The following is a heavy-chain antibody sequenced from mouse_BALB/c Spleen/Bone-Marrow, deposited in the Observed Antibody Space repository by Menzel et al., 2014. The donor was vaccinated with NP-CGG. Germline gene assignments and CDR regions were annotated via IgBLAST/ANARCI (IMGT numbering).Heavy chain of an antibody. CDR3: ARGGLLRAMDY. D-gene: IGHD2-3*01. CDR1: GYSFTGYF. J-gene: IGHJ4*01. Sequence: EVQLQQSEPELVKPRASVKISCKASGYSFTGYFMNWVMQSHGKSLEWIGRINPYNGDTFYNQKFKGKATLTVDKSSSTAHMELRSLASEDSAVYYCARGGLLRAMDYWGQGTSVTVSS. CDR2: INPYNGDT. V-gene: IGHV1-20*02.